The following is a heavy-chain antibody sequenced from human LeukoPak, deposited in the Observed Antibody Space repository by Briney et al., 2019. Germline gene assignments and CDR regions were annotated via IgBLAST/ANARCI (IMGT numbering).Heavy chain of an antibody. V-gene: IGHV4-59*08. D-gene: IGHD3-10*01. CDR2: IYYSGST. CDR1: GGSISSYY. J-gene: IGHJ4*02. Sequence: SETLSLTCTVSGGSISSYYWSWIRQPPGKGLEWIGYIYYSGSTNYNPSLKSRVTISVDTSKDQFSLKLSSVTAADTAVYYCASVYYGSGSYRLDYWGQGTLVTVSS. CDR3: ASVYYGSGSYRLDY.